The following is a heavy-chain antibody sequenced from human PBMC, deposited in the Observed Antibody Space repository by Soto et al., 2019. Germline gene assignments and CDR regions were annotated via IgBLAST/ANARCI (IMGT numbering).Heavy chain of an antibody. CDR2: INPNSGGT. CDR1: GYTFTGYY. V-gene: IGHV1-2*04. J-gene: IGHJ3*02. D-gene: IGHD3-22*01. Sequence: ASVKVSCKASGYTFTGYYMHWVRQAPGQGLEWMGWINPNSGGTNYAQKFQGWVTMTRDTSISTAYMELSRLRSDDTAVYYCARAPRYYDSSGYVTRIFDIWGQGTMVTVSS. CDR3: ARAPRYYDSSGYVTRIFDI.